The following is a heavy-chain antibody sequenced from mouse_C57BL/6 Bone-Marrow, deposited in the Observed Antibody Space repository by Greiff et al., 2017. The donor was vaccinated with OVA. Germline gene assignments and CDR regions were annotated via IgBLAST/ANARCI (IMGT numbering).Heavy chain of an antibody. D-gene: IGHD1-1*01. CDR1: GYTFTSYW. V-gene: IGHV1-69*01. CDR2: IDPSDSYT. J-gene: IGHJ2*01. Sequence: VQLQQPGAELVMPGASVKLSCKASGYTFTSYWMHWVKQRPGQGLEWIGEIDPSDSYTNYNQKFKGKSTLTVDKSSSTAYMQLSSLTSEDSAVYYCARSDYYGSLDYWGQGTTLTVSS. CDR3: ARSDYYGSLDY.